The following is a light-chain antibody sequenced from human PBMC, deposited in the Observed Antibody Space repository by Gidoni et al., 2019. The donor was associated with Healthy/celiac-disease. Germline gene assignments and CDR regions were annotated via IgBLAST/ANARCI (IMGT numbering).Light chain of an antibody. V-gene: IGKV3-15*01. J-gene: IGKJ1*01. CDR2: GAS. CDR3: QQYNNWTWT. CDR1: QSVSSN. Sequence: EIVMTQAPATLSVSPGERATLSCRASQSVSSNLAWYQQKPGQSPRLLIYGASTRATGIPARISGSGSGTEFTLTISSLQSEDFAVYYCQQYNNWTWTFXQXTKVEIK.